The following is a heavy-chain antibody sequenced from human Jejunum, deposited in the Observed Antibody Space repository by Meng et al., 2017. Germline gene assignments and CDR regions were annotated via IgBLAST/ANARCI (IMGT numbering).Heavy chain of an antibody. V-gene: IGHV4-4*02. CDR3: ARADYVRYFDL. Sequence: QGQLQVSRPGLVKPSELLSLTCAVSGGSIESNNWWTWIRQPPGQGLEWIGEVYHSGSTHYNPSLQSRVTISIDNSKNRFSLSLNSVTAADTAIYYCARADYVRYFDLWGRGTLVTVSS. D-gene: IGHD3-10*02. J-gene: IGHJ2*01. CDR1: GGSIESNNW. CDR2: VYHSGST.